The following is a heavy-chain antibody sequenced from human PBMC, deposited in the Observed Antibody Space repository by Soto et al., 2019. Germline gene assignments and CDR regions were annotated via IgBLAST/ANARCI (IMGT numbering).Heavy chain of an antibody. V-gene: IGHV3-11*06. J-gene: IGHJ6*02. D-gene: IGHD3-10*01. CDR1: GFTISDYY. CDR3: ARDGNYFCSVSPLADNGMDV. Sequence: PGGTLRLSCAVSGFTISDYYMSWIRQAPGKGLEWVSYISSSSSYTNYADSVKGRFTISRDNAKNSLYLQMNSLRAEDTAVYYCARDGNYFCSVSPLADNGMDVRGQGTMVTVSS. CDR2: ISSSSSYT.